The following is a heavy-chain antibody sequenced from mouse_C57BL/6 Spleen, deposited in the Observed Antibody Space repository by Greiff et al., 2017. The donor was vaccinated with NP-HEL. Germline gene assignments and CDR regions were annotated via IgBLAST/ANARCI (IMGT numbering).Heavy chain of an antibody. CDR1: GFTFSSYA. D-gene: IGHD1-1*01. V-gene: IGHV5-4*03. CDR2: ISDGGRYT. Sequence: EVKLVESGGGLVKPGGSLKLSCAASGFTFSSYAMSWVRQTPEKRLEWVATISDGGRYTYYPDNVKGRFTISRDNAKNNLYLQMSHLKSEDTAMYYCARAVATPWYFDVWGTGTTVTVSS. CDR3: ARAVATPWYFDV. J-gene: IGHJ1*03.